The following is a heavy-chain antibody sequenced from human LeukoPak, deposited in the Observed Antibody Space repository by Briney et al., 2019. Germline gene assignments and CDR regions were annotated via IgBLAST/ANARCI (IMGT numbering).Heavy chain of an antibody. Sequence: PSETLSLTCFVSGGSISTYYWTWIRQPPGKGLEWIGYIYYSGSTNYNPSLKSRVTISVDTSKNQFSLKLSSVTAADTAVYYCARAGYCRGGSCYSGQDYWGQGTLVTVSS. CDR1: GGSISTYY. D-gene: IGHD2-15*01. CDR2: IYYSGST. J-gene: IGHJ4*02. V-gene: IGHV4-59*01. CDR3: ARAGYCRGGSCYSGQDY.